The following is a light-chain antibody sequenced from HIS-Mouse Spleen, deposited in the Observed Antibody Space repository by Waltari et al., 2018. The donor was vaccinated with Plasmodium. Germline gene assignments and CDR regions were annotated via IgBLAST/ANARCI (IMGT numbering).Light chain of an antibody. CDR3: CSYAGSSTYV. CDR1: SSAVGSYNL. J-gene: IGLJ1*01. CDR2: EDS. Sequence: QSALTQPASVSGSPGQSITISCTGPSSAVGSYNLVSWYQQHSGKAPKLMIYEDSKRPSGVSNRFSGSKSGNTASLTISGLQAEDEADYYCCSYAGSSTYVFGTGTKVTVL. V-gene: IGLV2-23*01.